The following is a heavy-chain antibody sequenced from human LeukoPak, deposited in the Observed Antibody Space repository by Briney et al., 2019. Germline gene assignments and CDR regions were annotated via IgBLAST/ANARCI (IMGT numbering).Heavy chain of an antibody. J-gene: IGHJ4*02. CDR1: GDSVSSAA. Sequence: SQTLSLTCAISGDSVSSAAWNWIRQSPSRGLEWLGRTYYRSKWYNDYAVSVKSRITINPDTSKNQFSLQLNSVTPEDTAVYYCARGGIGYCTSSSCYFDYCGQGNLVTVSS. CDR2: TYYRSKWYN. CDR3: ARGGIGYCTSSSCYFDY. V-gene: IGHV6-1*01. D-gene: IGHD2-2*01.